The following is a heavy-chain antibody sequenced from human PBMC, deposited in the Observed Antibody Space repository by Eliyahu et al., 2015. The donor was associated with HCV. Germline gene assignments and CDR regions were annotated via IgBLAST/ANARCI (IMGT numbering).Heavy chain of an antibody. V-gene: IGHV4-59*01. D-gene: IGHD6-19*01. CDR1: GGSITTXX. Sequence: QVQLQESGPGLVKPSXTLSLTCTVXGGSITTXXWTWIRQPPGKGLEWIGYIHYSGSTNSNPSLKSRVTISLDTSKNQFSLKLTSVTAADTAVYYCASGGGGIAVAGTGGWFDPWGQGTLVTVSS. J-gene: IGHJ5*02. CDR2: IHYSGST. CDR3: ASGGGGIAVAGTGGWFDP.